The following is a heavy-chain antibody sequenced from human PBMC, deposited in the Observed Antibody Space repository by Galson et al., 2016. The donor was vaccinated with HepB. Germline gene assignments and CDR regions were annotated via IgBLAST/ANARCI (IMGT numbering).Heavy chain of an antibody. CDR1: GFTFRDSA. CDR2: IRSRGNNYAT. Sequence: SLRLSCAASGFTFRDSALHWVRQAPGRGLEWVARIRSRGNNYATVYAESVKGRFTMSRDDSKSTTYLGMTNLKVEDTAVYYCTRARYCSSVSCYDLDVWGQGTAVTVSS. CDR3: TRARYCSSVSCYDLDV. D-gene: IGHD2-2*01. V-gene: IGHV3-73*01. J-gene: IGHJ6*02.